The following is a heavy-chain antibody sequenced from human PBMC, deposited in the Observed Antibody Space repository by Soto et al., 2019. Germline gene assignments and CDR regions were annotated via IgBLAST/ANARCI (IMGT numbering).Heavy chain of an antibody. CDR3: ARGQNWDTSRYLIWFDP. Sequence: SETLSLTCTVSGGSISSGGYYWSWIRQDPGKGLEWIGHIYYSGSTYYNPSLKSRVTISVDTSKNQLSLKLSSVTAADTAVYYCARGQNWDTSRYLIWFDPWGQGTLVTVSS. CDR1: GGSISSGGYY. D-gene: IGHD5-18*01. V-gene: IGHV4-31*03. J-gene: IGHJ5*02. CDR2: IYYSGST.